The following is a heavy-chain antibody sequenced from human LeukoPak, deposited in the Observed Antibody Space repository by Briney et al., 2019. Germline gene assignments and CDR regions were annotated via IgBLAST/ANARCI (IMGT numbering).Heavy chain of an antibody. Sequence: GSSVKVSCKASGGTFSSYAISWVRQAPGQGLEWMGRIIPIFGTANYAQKFQGRVTITTDESTSTAYMELSSLRSGDTAVYYCARQPGGTTSAFDIWGQGTMVTVSS. V-gene: IGHV1-69*05. D-gene: IGHD1-7*01. CDR1: GGTFSSYA. J-gene: IGHJ3*02. CDR3: ARQPGGTTSAFDI. CDR2: IIPIFGTA.